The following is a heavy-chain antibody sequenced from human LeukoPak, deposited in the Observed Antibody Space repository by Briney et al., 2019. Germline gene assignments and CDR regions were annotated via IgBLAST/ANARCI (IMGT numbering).Heavy chain of an antibody. Sequence: AVKLSCKASGGTFSSYAISWVRQAPGQGLEWMGGIIPIFGTANYAQKFQGRGTITTDESPSTAYMELSSLRSQDTAVYYCARDGGDCSGGSCYSKPFDYWGQGTLVTVSS. CDR2: IIPIFGTA. CDR3: ARDGGDCSGGSCYSKPFDY. V-gene: IGHV1-69*05. D-gene: IGHD2-15*01. CDR1: GGTFSSYA. J-gene: IGHJ4*02.